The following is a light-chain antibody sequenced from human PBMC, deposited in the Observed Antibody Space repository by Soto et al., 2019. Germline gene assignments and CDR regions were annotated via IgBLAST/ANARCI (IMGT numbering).Light chain of an antibody. CDR2: GIS. Sequence: EIVMTQSPATLSVSPGERATLSCRASQSVSSNLAWYQQKPGQAPRLLIYGISTRATDVPARFSGSGSGTEFTLTISGLQSEDFAVYYCQQYNKWPLTFGGGTKVDIK. CDR1: QSVSSN. V-gene: IGKV3-15*01. J-gene: IGKJ4*01. CDR3: QQYNKWPLT.